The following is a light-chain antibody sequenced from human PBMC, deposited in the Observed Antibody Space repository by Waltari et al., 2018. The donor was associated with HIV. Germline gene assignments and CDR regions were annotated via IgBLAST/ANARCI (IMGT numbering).Light chain of an antibody. Sequence: EIVLTQSPATLSVSPGERATLSCRASQSVSSYLAWYQQKPGQAPRLLIYGTSSRATGIPSRFSCSGSGTDFTLTIRSLEPGDFGVYYCQQRSSWPITFGQGTRLEIK. CDR3: QQRSSWPIT. CDR1: QSVSSY. J-gene: IGKJ5*01. V-gene: IGKV3-11*01. CDR2: GTS.